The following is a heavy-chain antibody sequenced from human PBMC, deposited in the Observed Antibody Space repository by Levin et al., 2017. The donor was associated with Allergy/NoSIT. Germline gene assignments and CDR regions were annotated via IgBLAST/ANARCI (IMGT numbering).Heavy chain of an antibody. Sequence: SETLSLTCTVSGGSISSYYWSWIRQPPGKGLEWIGYIYYRLSIPSPPSLPLRFTISVDTSKNQFSLKLSSVTAADTAVYYCARGSHYYSYYMDGWGKGTTVTVSS. CDR3: ARGSHYYSYYMDG. CDR2: IYYRLSI. CDR1: GGSISSYY. V-gene: IGHV4-59*08. J-gene: IGHJ6*03.